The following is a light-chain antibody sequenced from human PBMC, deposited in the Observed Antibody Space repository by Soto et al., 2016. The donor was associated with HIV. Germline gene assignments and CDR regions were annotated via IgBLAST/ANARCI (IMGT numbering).Light chain of an antibody. Sequence: DIQMTQSPSSLSAYIGDRVTITCRASQMINSYLNWYQQKPGKAPKLLIYAASSLHVGVPSRFTDSGSGTDFSLTISNLQPEDFATYYCQQSYTYPLTFGQGHDWRL. J-gene: IGKJ5*01. CDR2: AAS. CDR1: QMINSY. CDR3: QQSYTYPLT. V-gene: IGKV1-39*01.